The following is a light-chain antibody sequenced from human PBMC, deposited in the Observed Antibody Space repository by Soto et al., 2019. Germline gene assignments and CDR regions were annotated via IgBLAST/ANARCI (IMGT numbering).Light chain of an antibody. CDR3: ALFTSSNTYV. Sequence: QSVLGQPASVXASPGQSITISCTATKSDSVSYNLVSWYQQHPGKAPKLLISEVSNLPSGFSYRFSGSKSAKTASPTIFGIQAEDEADYYCALFTSSNTYVFGTGTKVTVL. V-gene: IGLV2-14*02. J-gene: IGLJ1*01. CDR2: EVS. CDR1: KSDSVSYNL.